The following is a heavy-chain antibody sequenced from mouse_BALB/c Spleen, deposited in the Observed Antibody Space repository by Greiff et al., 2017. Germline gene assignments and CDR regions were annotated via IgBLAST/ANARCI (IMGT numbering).Heavy chain of an antibody. CDR3: ARSGTTVGYFDY. CDR1: GDSITSGY. CDR2: ISYSGST. Sequence: EVQLKQSGPSLVKPSQTLSLTCSVTGDSITSGYWNWIRKFPGNKLEYMGYISYSGSTYYNPSLKSRISITRDTSKNQYYLQLNSVTTEDTATYYCARSGTTVGYFDYWGQGTTLTVSS. J-gene: IGHJ2*01. D-gene: IGHD1-1*01. V-gene: IGHV3-8*02.